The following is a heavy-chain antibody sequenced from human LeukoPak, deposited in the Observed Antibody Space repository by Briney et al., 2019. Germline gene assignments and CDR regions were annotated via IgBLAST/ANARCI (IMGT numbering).Heavy chain of an antibody. CDR2: IYSTRST. Sequence: SETLSLTCSVPSGSIRSYYWNWIRQPAGQGLEWIGRIYSTRSTNYNPSLKSRVTMSIDTSKKQFSLKVNSVTAADTAVYYCARDKGGSSSLDYWGQGTLVTVSS. V-gene: IGHV4-4*07. CDR1: SGSIRSYY. CDR3: ARDKGGSSSLDY. J-gene: IGHJ4*02. D-gene: IGHD6-13*01.